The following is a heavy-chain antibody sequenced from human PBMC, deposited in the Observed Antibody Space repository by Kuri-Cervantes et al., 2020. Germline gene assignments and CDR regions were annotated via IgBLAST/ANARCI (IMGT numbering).Heavy chain of an antibody. CDR1: GGSISSYY. CDR2: IYTSGST. J-gene: IGHJ6*02. D-gene: IGHD3-10*01. CDR3: ARFAVRGVKPNYYYGMDV. Sequence: SETLSLTCTVSGGSISSYYWSWIRQPAGKGLEWIGRIYTSGSTNYNPSLKSRVTISVDTSKNQFSLKLSSVTAADTAVYYCARFAVRGVKPNYYYGMDVWGQGTTVTVSS. V-gene: IGHV4-4*07.